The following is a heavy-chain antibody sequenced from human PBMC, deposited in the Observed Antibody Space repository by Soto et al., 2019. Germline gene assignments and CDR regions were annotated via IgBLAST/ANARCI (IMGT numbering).Heavy chain of an antibody. J-gene: IGHJ6*03. CDR2: IKQDGSEK. Sequence: GGSLRLSCAASGFTFSSYWMSWVRQAPGKGLEWVANIKQDGSEKYYVDSVKGRFTISRDNAKNSLYLQMNSLRAEDTAVYYCARDSYCSSTSCYRYYYMDVWGKGTTVTVSS. CDR3: ARDSYCSSTSCYRYYYMDV. V-gene: IGHV3-7*01. D-gene: IGHD2-2*02. CDR1: GFTFSSYW.